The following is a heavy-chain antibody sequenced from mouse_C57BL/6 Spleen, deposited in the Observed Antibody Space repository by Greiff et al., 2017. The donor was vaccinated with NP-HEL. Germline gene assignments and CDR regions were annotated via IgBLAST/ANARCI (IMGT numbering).Heavy chain of an antibody. CDR3: ARYVVARPFDY. Sequence: VMLVESGAELARPGASVKLSCKASGYTFTSYGISWVKQRTGQGLEWIGEIYPRSGNTYYNEKFKGKATLTADKSSSTAYMELRSLTSEDSAVYFCARYVVARPFDYWGQGTTLTVSS. CDR1: GYTFTSYG. J-gene: IGHJ2*01. V-gene: IGHV1-81*01. CDR2: IYPRSGNT. D-gene: IGHD1-1*01.